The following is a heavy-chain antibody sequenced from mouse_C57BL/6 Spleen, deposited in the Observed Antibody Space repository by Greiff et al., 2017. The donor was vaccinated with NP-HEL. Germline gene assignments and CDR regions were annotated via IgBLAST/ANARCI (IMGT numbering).Heavy chain of an antibody. J-gene: IGHJ4*01. CDR3: ARGWDVRAMDY. D-gene: IGHD4-1*01. Sequence: VQLQQPGAELVKPGASVKLSCKASGYTFTSYWMHWVKQRPGQGLEWIGMIHPNSGSTNYNEKFKSKATLTVDKSSSTAYMQLSSLTSEDTAVYYCARGWDVRAMDYWGQGTSVTVSS. CDR2: IHPNSGST. CDR1: GYTFTSYW. V-gene: IGHV1-64*01.